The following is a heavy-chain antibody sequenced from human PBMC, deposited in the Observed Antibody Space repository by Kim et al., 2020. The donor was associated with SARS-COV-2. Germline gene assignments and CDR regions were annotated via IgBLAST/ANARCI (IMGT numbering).Heavy chain of an antibody. CDR3: AKDTSYGDYGTHFDY. CDR1: GFTFSSYA. CDR2: ISGSGGRT. J-gene: IGHJ4*02. V-gene: IGHV3-23*01. D-gene: IGHD4-17*01. Sequence: GGSLRLSCAASGFTFSSYAMSWVRQAPGKGLEWVSAISGSGGRTYYADSVKGRFTISRDNSKNTLYLQMNSLRAEDTAVYYCAKDTSYGDYGTHFDYWGQGTLVTVSS.